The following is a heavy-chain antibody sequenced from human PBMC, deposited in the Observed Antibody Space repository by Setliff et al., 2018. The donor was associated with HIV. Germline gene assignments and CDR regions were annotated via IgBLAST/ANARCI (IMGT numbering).Heavy chain of an antibody. CDR1: GFSLSTSGVG. CDR2: IYWDDDK. CDR3: AHSYCSSTSCYPHYYYYMDV. J-gene: IGHJ6*03. V-gene: IGHV2-5*02. Sequence: SGPTLVNPTQTLTLTCTFSGFSLSTSGVGVGWIRQPPGKALEWLALIYWDDDKRYSPSPESRLTITKDTSKNQVVLTMTNMDPVDTATYYCAHSYCSSTSCYPHYYYYMDVWGKGTTVTVSS. D-gene: IGHD2-2*01.